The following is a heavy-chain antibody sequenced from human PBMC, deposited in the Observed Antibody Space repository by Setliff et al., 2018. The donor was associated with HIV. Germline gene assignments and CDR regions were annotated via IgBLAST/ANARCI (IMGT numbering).Heavy chain of an antibody. CDR3: VRDDHYYDMGSLYSDWYFHL. D-gene: IGHD3-22*01. Sequence: SVKVSCKASGGTFSSYAICWVRQAPGQGLEWMGGNIPIFGTAYAQKFLGRVMITADESTHTAEMELSSLTSEDTAVYYCVRDDHYYDMGSLYSDWYFHLWGRGTLVTVSS. CDR2: NIPIFGTA. J-gene: IGHJ2*01. V-gene: IGHV1-69*13. CDR1: GGTFSSYA.